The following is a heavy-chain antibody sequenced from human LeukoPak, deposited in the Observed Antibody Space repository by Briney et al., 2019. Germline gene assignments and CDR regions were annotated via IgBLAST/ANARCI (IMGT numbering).Heavy chain of an antibody. Sequence: SQTLSLTCDVYGGSFSGYYWSWIRHPPGKGREWIGEINHSGSTNYHPSLKSRLTISVDTSKNQFSLKLSSVTAADTAVYYCARGYYSGNSYNWFDPWGQGTLVTVSS. CDR1: GGSFSGYY. V-gene: IGHV4-34*01. CDR3: ARGYYSGNSYNWFDP. D-gene: IGHD4-23*01. CDR2: INHSGST. J-gene: IGHJ5*02.